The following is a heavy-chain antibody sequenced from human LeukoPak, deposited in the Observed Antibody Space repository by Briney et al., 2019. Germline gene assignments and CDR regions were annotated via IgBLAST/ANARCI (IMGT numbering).Heavy chain of an antibody. CDR1: GFTFSSYW. CDR2: IKQDGSEK. J-gene: IGHJ4*02. D-gene: IGHD6-13*01. CDR3: ARDYGKLV. V-gene: IGHV3-7*01. Sequence: QSGGSLRLSCAGSGFTFSSYWMDWVRQAPGKGLEWVANIKQDGSEKYYVDSVKGRFTISRDNAKNSLYLQMNSLRAEDTAVYYCARDYGKLVWGQGTLVTVSS.